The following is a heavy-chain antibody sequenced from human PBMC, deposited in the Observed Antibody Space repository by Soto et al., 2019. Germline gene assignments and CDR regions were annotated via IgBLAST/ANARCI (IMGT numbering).Heavy chain of an antibody. CDR3: ARKDKSGYFNWFDP. CDR2: IFPSDSDT. Sequence: PGESLKISCRTSGYRFTSYWVAWVRQMPGKGLEWMGIIFPSDSDTRYSPSFQGQVTISADRSTSTVFLQWASLKASDTAVYFCARKDKSGYFNWFDPWGQGTLVTVSS. CDR1: GYRFTSYW. V-gene: IGHV5-51*01. D-gene: IGHD3-22*01. J-gene: IGHJ5*02.